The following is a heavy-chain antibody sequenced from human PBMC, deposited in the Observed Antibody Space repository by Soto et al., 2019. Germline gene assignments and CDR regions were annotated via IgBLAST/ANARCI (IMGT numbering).Heavy chain of an antibody. CDR1: GFTFSSYS. D-gene: IGHD2-2*02. CDR3: ARETNPYTDSSHAFDI. Sequence: EVQLVESGGGPVKPGGSLRLSCAASGFTFSSYSMNWVRQAPGKGLEWVSSVSSTGSFIYYADPVKGRFTISRDNAQSSLSLQMSSLRVEDTAVYYCARETNPYTDSSHAFDIWGQGTMVTVSS. V-gene: IGHV3-21*01. CDR2: VSSTGSFI. J-gene: IGHJ3*02.